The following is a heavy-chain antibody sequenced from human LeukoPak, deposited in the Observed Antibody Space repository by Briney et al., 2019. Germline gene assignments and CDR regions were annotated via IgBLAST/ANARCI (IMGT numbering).Heavy chain of an antibody. V-gene: IGHV4-31*03. D-gene: IGHD2-2*01. CDR1: GGSISSGGYY. CDR2: IYYSGST. Sequence: SETLSLTCTVSGGSISSGGYYWSWIRQHPGKGLEWIGYIYYSGSTYYNPSLKSRVTISVDTSKNQFSLKLSSVTAADTAVYYCARRNPYCSSTSCYSYNQPQTNWFDPWGQGTLVTVSS. J-gene: IGHJ5*02. CDR3: ARRNPYCSSTSCYSYNQPQTNWFDP.